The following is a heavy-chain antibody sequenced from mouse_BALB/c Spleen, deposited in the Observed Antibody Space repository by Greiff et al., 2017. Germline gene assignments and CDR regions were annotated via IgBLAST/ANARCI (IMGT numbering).Heavy chain of an antibody. CDR2: IDPYNGGT. Sequence: EVKLMESGPELVKPGASVKVSCKASGYAFTSYNMYWVKQSHGKSLEWIGYIDPYNGGTSYNQKFKGKATLTVDKSSSTAYMHLNSLTSEDSAVYYCAREEGPTIPMDYWGQGTSVTVSS. J-gene: IGHJ4*01. D-gene: IGHD2-10*01. V-gene: IGHV1S135*01. CDR1: GYAFTSYN. CDR3: AREEGPTIPMDY.